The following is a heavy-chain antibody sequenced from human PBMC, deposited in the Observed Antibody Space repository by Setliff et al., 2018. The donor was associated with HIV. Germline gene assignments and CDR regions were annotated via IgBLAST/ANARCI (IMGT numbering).Heavy chain of an antibody. D-gene: IGHD6-6*01. Sequence: PGGSLRLSCAASGFDFSSHAMSWVRQAPGKGLEWLSVISGHTINVYYADSVKGRFTISRDNSKNTLYLQMNSLRAEDTAVYYCAKDGKSIPDAFDIWGQGTMVTVSS. CDR1: GFDFSSHA. CDR2: ISGHTINV. J-gene: IGHJ3*02. CDR3: AKDGKSIPDAFDI. V-gene: IGHV3-23*01.